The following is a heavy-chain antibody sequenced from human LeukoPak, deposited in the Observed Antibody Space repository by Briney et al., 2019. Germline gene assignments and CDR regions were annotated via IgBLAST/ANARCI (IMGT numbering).Heavy chain of an antibody. V-gene: IGHV3-21*01. CDR3: ATFSLSGYCNTTTCPGYYYYYYMDV. CDR2: ISSSSSYI. D-gene: IGHD2-2*01. CDR1: GFTFSSYS. Sequence: NPGGSLRLSCAASGFTFSSYSINWVRQAPGKGLEWVSSISSSSSYIYYADSVKGRFTISRDNAKNSLYLQMNSLRAEDTAVYYCATFSLSGYCNTTTCPGYYYYYYMDVWGKGTTVTISS. J-gene: IGHJ6*03.